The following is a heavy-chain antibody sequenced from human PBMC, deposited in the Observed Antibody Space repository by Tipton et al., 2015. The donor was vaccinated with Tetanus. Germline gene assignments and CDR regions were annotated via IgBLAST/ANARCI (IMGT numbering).Heavy chain of an antibody. CDR1: GFSVSSTF. Sequence: SLRLSCAASGFSVSSTFMNWVRQAPGKGLEWVAVISYDGNNKYYGDSVKGRFTISRDNSENTLHLLMNSLRDEDTAAYFCARPWGSGVYYSYYMDVWGKGTTVTVSS. V-gene: IGHV3-30*03. J-gene: IGHJ6*03. CDR3: ARPWGSGVYYSYYMDV. CDR2: ISYDGNNK. D-gene: IGHD5/OR15-5a*01.